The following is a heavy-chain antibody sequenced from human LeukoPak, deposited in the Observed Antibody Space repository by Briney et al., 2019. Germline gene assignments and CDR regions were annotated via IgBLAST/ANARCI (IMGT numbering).Heavy chain of an antibody. CDR2: ISSSGDNT. V-gene: IGHV3-23*01. D-gene: IGHD5-18*01. CDR3: AKAWIQLWLDY. J-gene: IGHJ4*02. Sequence: PGGSLRLSCAGSGFTFSNHWMNWVRQAPGKGLEWVSAISSSGDNTYYADSVKGRFTISRDNSKNTLYLQMNSLRAEDTAVYYCAKAWIQLWLDYWGQGTLVTVSS. CDR1: GFTFSNHW.